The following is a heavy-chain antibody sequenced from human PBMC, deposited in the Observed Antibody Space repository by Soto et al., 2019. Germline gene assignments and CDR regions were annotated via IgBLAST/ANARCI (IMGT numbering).Heavy chain of an antibody. CDR2: SNPESGGT. J-gene: IGHJ6*04. CDR1: VYFFTAHY. D-gene: IGHD2-21*01. V-gene: IGHV1-2*02. CDR3: ATYCLSFACYGMGMDV. Sequence: ASVKVSCKASVYFFTAHYIHWLRQAPGQGLEWLGWSNPESGGTKYAQKFQGRVTMTRDTSISTAYMELSSLRSDDTAVYFCATYCLSFACYGMGMDVWGKGTTVTVSS.